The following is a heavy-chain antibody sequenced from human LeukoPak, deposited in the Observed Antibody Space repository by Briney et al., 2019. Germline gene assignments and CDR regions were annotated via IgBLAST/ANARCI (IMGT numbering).Heavy chain of an antibody. J-gene: IGHJ4*02. CDR2: ISSSGST. V-gene: IGHV4-61*02. CDR3: ARSALPERRIRSSSWYYFDY. D-gene: IGHD6-13*01. CDR1: GGSISGGSYY. Sequence: PSQTLSLTCTVSGGSISGGSYYWSWIRQPAGKGLELIGRISSSGSTNYNPSLRSRVTISIDTSMNHFSLKLSSVTAADTAVYYCARSALPERRIRSSSWYYFDYWGQGTLVTVSS.